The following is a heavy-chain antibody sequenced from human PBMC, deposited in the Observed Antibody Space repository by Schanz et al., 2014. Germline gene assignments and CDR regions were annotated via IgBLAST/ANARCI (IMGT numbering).Heavy chain of an antibody. J-gene: IGHJ4*02. CDR3: AKDHAGSDILTALGN. Sequence: VQLVESGGGLVRPGGSLRLSCAASGFTFRSYGMHWVRQAPGKGLDWVSAISGSGSSTYYADSVKGQFTISRDNSKNTLYLQMNSLRAEDTAVYYCAKDHAGSDILTALGNWGQGTLVTVSS. D-gene: IGHD3-9*01. CDR2: ISGSGSST. V-gene: IGHV3-23*04. CDR1: GFTFRSYG.